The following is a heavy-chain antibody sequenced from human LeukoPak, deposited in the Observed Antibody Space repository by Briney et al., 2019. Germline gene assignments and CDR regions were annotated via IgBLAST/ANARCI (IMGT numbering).Heavy chain of an antibody. V-gene: IGHV3-48*02. J-gene: IGHJ4*02. CDR2: ISSSSSTK. CDR1: GFTFSNYG. Sequence: GRSLRLSCAASGFTFSNYGMHWVRQAPGKGLEWVSYISSSSSTKYYADSVKGRFTISRDNAKSSLYLQMNSLRDEDTAVYFCARDPGHSSVGEPKHNDHWGQGTLVTVSS. D-gene: IGHD3-10*01. CDR3: ARDPGHSSVGEPKHNDH.